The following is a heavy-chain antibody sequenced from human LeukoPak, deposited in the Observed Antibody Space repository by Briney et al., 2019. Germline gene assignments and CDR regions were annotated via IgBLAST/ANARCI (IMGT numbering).Heavy chain of an antibody. V-gene: IGHV3-53*01. D-gene: IGHD2-15*01. CDR3: ARGYCSGGSCYGALNY. Sequence: GGSLRLSCAASGFTVSDNYMSWVRQAPGKGLEWVSVIYSGGSTYYADSVKGRFTISRDNSKNTLYLQMNSLRAEDTAVYYCARGYCSGGSCYGALNYWGQGTLVTVSS. CDR2: IYSGGST. CDR1: GFTVSDNY. J-gene: IGHJ4*02.